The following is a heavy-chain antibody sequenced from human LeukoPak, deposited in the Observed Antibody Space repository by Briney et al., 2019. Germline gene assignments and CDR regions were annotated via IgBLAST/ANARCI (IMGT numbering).Heavy chain of an antibody. CDR1: GGSISSGGYY. D-gene: IGHD3-10*01. CDR2: IYYSGST. CDR3: AREIRSDGKGAKIDF. V-gene: IGHV4-31*03. J-gene: IGHJ4*01. Sequence: SETLSLTCTVSGGSISSGGYYWSWIRQHPGKGLEWIGYIYYSGSTYYNPSLKSRVTISVDTSKNQFSLKLSSLTAPDTAVYYCAREIRSDGKGAKIDFWGQGTLVTVSS.